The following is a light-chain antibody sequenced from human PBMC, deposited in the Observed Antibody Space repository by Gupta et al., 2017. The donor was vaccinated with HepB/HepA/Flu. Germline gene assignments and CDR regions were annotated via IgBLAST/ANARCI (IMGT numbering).Light chain of an antibody. CDR3: TSYTSSSTWV. J-gene: IGLJ3*02. Sequence: QSALTQPASLSGSPGQSITILCTGTSRDVGGYNFVSWYQQHPGKAPKLMIYDVGNRPSGVSNRFSGSKSGNTASLTISGLQAEDEGDYYCTSYTSSSTWVFGGGTKLTVL. CDR1: SRDVGGYNF. CDR2: DVG. V-gene: IGLV2-14*01.